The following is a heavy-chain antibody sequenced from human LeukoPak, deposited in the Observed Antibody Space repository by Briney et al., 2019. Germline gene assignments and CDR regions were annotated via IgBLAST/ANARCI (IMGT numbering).Heavy chain of an antibody. J-gene: IGHJ4*02. Sequence: GGSLRLSCAASGFTFSSYAMSWVRQAPGKGLEWVSAISGSGGSTYYADSVKGRFTISRDDSQNTLYLQMNSLRAEDTAAYYCAKGYYFDILSGYSSLDSWGQGTLVTVSS. V-gene: IGHV3-23*01. D-gene: IGHD3-9*01. CDR2: ISGSGGST. CDR1: GFTFSSYA. CDR3: AKGYYFDILSGYSSLDS.